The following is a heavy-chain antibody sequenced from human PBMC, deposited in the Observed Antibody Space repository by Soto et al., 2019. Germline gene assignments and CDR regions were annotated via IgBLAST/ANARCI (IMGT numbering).Heavy chain of an antibody. J-gene: IGHJ6*03. CDR1: GGSFSGYY. CDR2: INHSGST. CDR3: ARAPPTYYYGSGSYFVAYMDV. D-gene: IGHD3-10*01. Sequence: QVQLQQWGAGLLKPSETLSLTCAVYGGSFSGYYWSWIRQPPGKGLEWIGEINHSGSTNYNPSLKRRITLAVATSKNQFSLKLSSVTAADTAVYYCARAPPTYYYGSGSYFVAYMDVWGKGTTVTVSS. V-gene: IGHV4-34*01.